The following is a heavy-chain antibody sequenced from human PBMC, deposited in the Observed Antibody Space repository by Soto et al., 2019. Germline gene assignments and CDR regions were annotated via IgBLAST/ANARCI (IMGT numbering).Heavy chain of an antibody. J-gene: IGHJ6*02. CDR1: GFTFSSYE. Sequence: GSLRLSCAASGFTFSSYEMNWVRQAPGKGLEWVSYISSSGSTIYYADSVKGRFTISRDNAKNSLYLQMNSLRAEDTAVYYCARDHKGGYYYYGMDVWGQGTTVTVSS. CDR3: ARDHKGGYYYYGMDV. CDR2: ISSSGSTI. V-gene: IGHV3-48*03.